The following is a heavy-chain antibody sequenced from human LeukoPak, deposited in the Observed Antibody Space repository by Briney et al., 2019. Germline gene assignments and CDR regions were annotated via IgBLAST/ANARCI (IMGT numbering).Heavy chain of an antibody. CDR3: ARVAEITMVRGVISAGWFDP. CDR1: GFTVSSNY. CDR2: IYSGGST. Sequence: GGSLRLSCAASGFTVSSNYMSWVRQAPGKGLEWVSVIYSGGSTYYADSVKGRFTISRDNSKNTLYLQMNSLRAEDTAVYYCARVAEITMVRGVISAGWFDPWGQGTLVTVSS. J-gene: IGHJ5*02. D-gene: IGHD3-10*01. V-gene: IGHV3-53*01.